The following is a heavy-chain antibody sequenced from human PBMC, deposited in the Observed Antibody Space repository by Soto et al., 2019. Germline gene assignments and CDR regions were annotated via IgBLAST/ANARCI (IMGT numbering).Heavy chain of an antibody. CDR1: GYTFTSYG. D-gene: IGHD4-17*01. J-gene: IGHJ4*02. V-gene: IGHV1-18*04. CDR2: ISAYNGNT. Sequence: ASVKVSCKASGYTFTSYGISWVRQAPGQGLEWMGWISAYNGNTNYAQKLQGRVTMTTDTSTSTAYMELRSLRSDDTAVYYCARDLPLNGNGGPATDPRFDYWGQGTFVTVSS. CDR3: ARDLPLNGNGGPATDPRFDY.